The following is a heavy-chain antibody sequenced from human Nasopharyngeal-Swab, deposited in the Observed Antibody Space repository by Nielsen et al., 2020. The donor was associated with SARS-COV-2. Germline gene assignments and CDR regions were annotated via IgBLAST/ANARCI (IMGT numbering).Heavy chain of an antibody. J-gene: IGHJ4*02. D-gene: IGHD3-10*01. CDR1: GLTVSSNY. Sequence: GESLRLSCAASGLTVSSNYMSWVRQAHGKGLEWVSVIHAGGNTYYADSVKGRFTISRDISKNTVYLQMNSLSVEDTAVYHCTKDPGHGLGVSVEDYWGQGTLVSVSS. V-gene: IGHV3-66*01. CDR2: IHAGGNT. CDR3: TKDPGHGLGVSVEDY.